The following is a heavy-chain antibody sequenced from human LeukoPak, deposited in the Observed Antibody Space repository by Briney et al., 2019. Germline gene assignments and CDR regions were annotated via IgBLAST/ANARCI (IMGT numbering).Heavy chain of an antibody. J-gene: IGHJ4*02. CDR3: ARLFGGYDYGGAFDY. CDR2: INHSGST. D-gene: IGHD5-12*01. V-gene: IGHV4-34*01. CDR1: GGSFSGYY. Sequence: PSETLSLTCAVYGGSFSGYYWSWIRQPPGKGLEWIGEINHSGSTNYNPSLKSRVTISVDTSKNQFSLKLSSVTAADTAVYYCARLFGGYDYGGAFDYWGQGTLVTVSS.